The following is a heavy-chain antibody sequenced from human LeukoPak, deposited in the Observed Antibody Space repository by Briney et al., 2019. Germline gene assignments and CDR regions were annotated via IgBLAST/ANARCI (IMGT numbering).Heavy chain of an antibody. Sequence: PSETLSLTCTVSGGSISSYYWSWIRQPPGKGREWMGYIYYSGSTNYNPSLKSRVTISVDTSKNQFSLKLSSVTAADTAVYYCASSSSWYGVGYFQHWGQGTLVTVSS. CDR1: GGSISSYY. D-gene: IGHD6-13*01. V-gene: IGHV4-59*01. CDR2: IYYSGST. CDR3: ASSSSWYGVGYFQH. J-gene: IGHJ1*01.